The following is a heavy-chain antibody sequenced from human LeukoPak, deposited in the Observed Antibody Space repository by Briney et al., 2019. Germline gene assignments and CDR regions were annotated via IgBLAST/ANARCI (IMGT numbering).Heavy chain of an antibody. V-gene: IGHV3-30-3*01. CDR2: ISYDGSNK. CDR1: GFTFSSYA. Sequence: GGSLRLSCAASGFTFSSYAMHWVRQAPGKGLEWVAVISYDGSNKYYADSVKGRFTISRDNAKNSLYLQMNSLRAEDTAVYYCARRDYWGSFVDYWGQGTLVTVSS. J-gene: IGHJ4*02. CDR3: ARRDYWGSFVDY. D-gene: IGHD7-27*01.